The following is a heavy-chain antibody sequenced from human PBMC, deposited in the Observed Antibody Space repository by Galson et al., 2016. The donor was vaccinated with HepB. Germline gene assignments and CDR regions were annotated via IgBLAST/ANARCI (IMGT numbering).Heavy chain of an antibody. Sequence: SLRLSCAASGFTFSRFGMHWVRQAPGKGLESVAVIWFDGRDAYYRDSVNGRFTISKDNSNNMLYLQMNSLRVEDTAVYYCARDLWGDCRTTTCSHLDSWGQGTLVTVSS. J-gene: IGHJ4*02. D-gene: IGHD1-14*01. V-gene: IGHV3-33*01. CDR3: ARDLWGDCRTTTCSHLDS. CDR1: GFTFSRFG. CDR2: IWFDGRDA.